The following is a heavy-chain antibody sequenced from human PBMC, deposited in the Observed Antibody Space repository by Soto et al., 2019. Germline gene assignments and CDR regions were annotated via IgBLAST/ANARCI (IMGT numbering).Heavy chain of an antibody. D-gene: IGHD3-10*01. CDR3: ARGEVWFGEVRPYSTDF. J-gene: IGHJ6*03. Sequence: SETLSLTCAVYGGSFSGYYWSWIRQPPWKGLEWIGEINHSGSTNYNPSLKSRVTISVDTSKNQFSLKLSSVTAADTAVYYCARGEVWFGEVRPYSTDFPGKGTTVTVSS. CDR1: GGSFSGYY. CDR2: INHSGST. V-gene: IGHV4-34*01.